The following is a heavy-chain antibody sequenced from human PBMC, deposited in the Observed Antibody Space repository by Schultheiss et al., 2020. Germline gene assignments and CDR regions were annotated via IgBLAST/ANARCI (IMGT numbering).Heavy chain of an antibody. CDR3: AGRTAMARHFDY. J-gene: IGHJ4*02. Sequence: ASVKVSCKASGYTFTSYGITWVRQAPGQGLEWMGWINPNSGGTNYAQKFQGWVTMTRDTSISTAYMELRSLRSDDTAVYYCAGRTAMARHFDYWGQGTLVTVSS. D-gene: IGHD5-18*01. CDR1: GYTFTSYG. CDR2: INPNSGGT. V-gene: IGHV1-2*04.